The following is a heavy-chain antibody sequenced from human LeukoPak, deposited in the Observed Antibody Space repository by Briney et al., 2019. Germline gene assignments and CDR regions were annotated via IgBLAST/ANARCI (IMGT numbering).Heavy chain of an antibody. Sequence: ASVKVSCKASGYTLTSYAVSWVRQAPGQGLEYMGYISAYNGNTNYAQNFQGRVTMTTDTSTTTVYMELRSLRSDDTAVYYCARERLYFGESLTLDFDYWGQGTLVTVSS. V-gene: IGHV1-18*01. J-gene: IGHJ4*02. CDR3: ARERLYFGESLTLDFDY. CDR1: GYTLTSYA. D-gene: IGHD3-10*01. CDR2: ISAYNGNT.